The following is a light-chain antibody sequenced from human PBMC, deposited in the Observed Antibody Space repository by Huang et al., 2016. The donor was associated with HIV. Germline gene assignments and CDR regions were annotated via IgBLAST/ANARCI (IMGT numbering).Light chain of an antibody. J-gene: IGKJ3*01. CDR3: QQYSTSFIFT. CDR2: GVS. V-gene: IGKV3-20*01. Sequence: EIVLTQSPGTLSLSPGERGTLSCRAIQSVSNNYLAWYQQKPGQAPRLLIYGVSNRATGIPARFGGSGSGTEFTLTISRLEPEDFAVYYCQQYSTSFIFTFGPGTRVDIK. CDR1: QSVSNNY.